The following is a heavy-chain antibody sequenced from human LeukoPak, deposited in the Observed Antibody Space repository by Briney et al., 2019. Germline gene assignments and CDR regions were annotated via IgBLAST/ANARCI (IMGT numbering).Heavy chain of an antibody. CDR1: GFTFSSYA. CDR3: AKGLEVNPSYFDY. Sequence: PGGSLRLSCAASGFTFSSYAMSWVRQAPGKGLEWVSAISGSGGSTYYADSVRGRFTISRDNSKNTLYLQMNSLRAEDTAVYYCAKGLEVNPSYFDYWGQGTLVTVSS. CDR2: ISGSGGST. J-gene: IGHJ4*02. V-gene: IGHV3-23*01.